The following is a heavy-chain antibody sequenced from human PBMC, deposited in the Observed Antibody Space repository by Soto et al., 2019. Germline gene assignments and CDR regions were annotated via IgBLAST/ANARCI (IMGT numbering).Heavy chain of an antibody. V-gene: IGHV6-1*01. CDR1: GDSVSSNSAA. J-gene: IGHJ4*02. D-gene: IGHD3-3*01. CDR3: ARDQRITIFGVASREYYFDY. Sequence: PSQTLSLTCVISGDSVSSNSAAWNWIRQSPSRGLEWLGRTYYRSKWYNDYAVSVKSRITINPDTSKNQFSLRLNSVTPEDTAVYYCARDQRITIFGVASREYYFDYWGQGTLVT. CDR2: TYYRSKWYN.